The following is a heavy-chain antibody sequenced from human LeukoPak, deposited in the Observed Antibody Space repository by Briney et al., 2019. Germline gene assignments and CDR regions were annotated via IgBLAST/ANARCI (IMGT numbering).Heavy chain of an antibody. J-gene: IGHJ4*02. CDR1: GYTFTSYG. Sequence: ASVTVSCTASGYTFTSYGISWVRQAPGQGLEWMGWISAYNGNTNYAQKLQGRVTMTTDTSTSTAYMELSSLRSEDTAVYYCARGDFGDYFLDYWGQGTLVTVSS. V-gene: IGHV1-18*01. CDR2: ISAYNGNT. D-gene: IGHD4-17*01. CDR3: ARGDFGDYFLDY.